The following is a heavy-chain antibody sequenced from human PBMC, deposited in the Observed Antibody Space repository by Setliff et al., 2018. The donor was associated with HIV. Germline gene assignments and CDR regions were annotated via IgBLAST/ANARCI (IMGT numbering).Heavy chain of an antibody. CDR1: GGSISSDY. Sequence: PSETLSLTCTVSGGSISSDYWSWIRQPPGKGMEWIGFIYDSGSTNYSPSLESRVTISVDTSKNQFSLKLSSVTAADTAVYYCARAIGIISLYYFDSWGQGTLVTVSS. CDR2: IYDSGST. V-gene: IGHV4-59*01. CDR3: ARAIGIISLYYFDS. D-gene: IGHD3-10*01. J-gene: IGHJ4*02.